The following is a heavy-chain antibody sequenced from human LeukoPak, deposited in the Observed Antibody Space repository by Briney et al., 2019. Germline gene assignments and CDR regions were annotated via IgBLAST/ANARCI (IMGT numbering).Heavy chain of an antibody. J-gene: IGHJ5*02. D-gene: IGHD2-2*01. CDR1: GGSISSSSYY. CDR3: ARHSVLPEDYQGLFDP. V-gene: IGHV4-39*01. Sequence: SETLSHTCTVSGGSISSSSYYWGWIRQPPGKGLEWIGSIYYSGSTYYNPSLKSRVTISVDTSKNQFSLKLSSVTAADTAVYYCARHSVLPEDYQGLFDPWGQGTLVTVSS. CDR2: IYYSGST.